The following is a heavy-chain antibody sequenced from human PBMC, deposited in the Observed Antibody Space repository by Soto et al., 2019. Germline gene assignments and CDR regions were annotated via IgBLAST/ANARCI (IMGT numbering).Heavy chain of an antibody. D-gene: IGHD3-10*01. CDR2: ISAYNGNT. CDR3: AREWFRCGMDV. V-gene: IGHV1-18*04. CDR1: GYTFTSYG. J-gene: IGHJ6*02. Sequence: QVQLVQSGAEVKKPGASVKVSCKASGYTFTSYGISWVRQAPGQGLEWMGWISAYNGNTNYAQKLQGRVTMTTDISTSTDYKELRSLISDDTAVYYCAREWFRCGMDVWGQGTTVTVSS.